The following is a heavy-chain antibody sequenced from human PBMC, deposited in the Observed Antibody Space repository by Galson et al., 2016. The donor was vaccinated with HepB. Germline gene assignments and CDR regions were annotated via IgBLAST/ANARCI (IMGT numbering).Heavy chain of an antibody. CDR1: EFTFSSYA. Sequence: SLRLSCAASEFTFSSYAMSWVRQAPGKGLEWVSGISGSGVSTYYADSVKGRFTISRDTSKNTLYLQMNSLRAEDTAVYYCVRGAARPGDWYFDLWGRGTLVTVSS. CDR2: ISGSGVST. V-gene: IGHV3-23*01. CDR3: VRGAARPGDWYFDL. J-gene: IGHJ2*01. D-gene: IGHD6-6*01.